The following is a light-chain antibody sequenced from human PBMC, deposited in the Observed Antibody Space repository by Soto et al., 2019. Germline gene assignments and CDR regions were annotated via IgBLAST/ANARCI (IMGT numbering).Light chain of an antibody. CDR1: QSVSSY. CDR2: DSS. CDR3: QKYGSSTT. J-gene: IGKJ5*01. Sequence: EIVLTQSPGTLSLSPGERATLSCRASQSVSSYLAWYQQKPGQAPRLLIYDSSSRASGIPDRFSGSGSGTDFTLTISRLEHEDFAVYYCQKYGSSTTFGQGTRLEIK. V-gene: IGKV3-20*01.